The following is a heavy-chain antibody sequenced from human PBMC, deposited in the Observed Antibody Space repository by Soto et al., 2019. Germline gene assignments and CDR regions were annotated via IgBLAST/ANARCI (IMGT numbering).Heavy chain of an antibody. CDR1: GFTFSNYG. V-gene: IGHV3-23*01. D-gene: IGHD6-19*01. Sequence: GGSLRLSCAASGFTFSNYGMSWVRQAPGKGLEWVPAISGSGGSTYYADSVKGRFTISRDNSKDTLFLQMNSLRAEDTALYYCANPVPYRGGWDDYWGQGTLVTVSS. J-gene: IGHJ4*02. CDR2: ISGSGGST. CDR3: ANPVPYRGGWDDY.